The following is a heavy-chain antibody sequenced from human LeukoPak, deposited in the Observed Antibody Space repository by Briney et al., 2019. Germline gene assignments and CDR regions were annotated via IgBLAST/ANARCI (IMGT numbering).Heavy chain of an antibody. CDR2: ISYDGSKK. CDR3: ARRAAADSFYSDY. V-gene: IGHV3-30*03. J-gene: IGHJ4*02. D-gene: IGHD6-13*01. Sequence: GGSLRLSCAASGFTFSSYGMHWVRQAPGKGLEWVAVISYDGSKKYYADSVKGRFTISRDNSKNTLYLQMGSLRAEDMAVYYCARRAAADSFYSDYWGQGTLVTVSS. CDR1: GFTFSSYG.